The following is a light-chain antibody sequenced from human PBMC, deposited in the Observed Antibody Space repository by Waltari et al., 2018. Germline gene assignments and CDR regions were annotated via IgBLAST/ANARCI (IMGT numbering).Light chain of an antibody. CDR1: SGHSTNI. CDR2: VKSDGSH. V-gene: IGLV4-69*01. Sequence: QLVLTQSPSASASLGASVKLTCTLSSGHSTNIIAWLQQQPEKGPRFLMNVKSDGSHHKGVGIPDRFSGSSSWAERYLTISSLQSEDEADYYCQTGGHGTWVFGGGTRLTVL. J-gene: IGLJ3*02. CDR3: QTGGHGTWV.